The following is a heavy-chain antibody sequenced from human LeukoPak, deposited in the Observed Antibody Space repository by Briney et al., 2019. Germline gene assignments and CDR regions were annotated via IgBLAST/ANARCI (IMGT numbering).Heavy chain of an antibody. V-gene: IGHV1-2*02. CDR2: INPNSGGT. D-gene: IGHD4-11*01. Sequence: ASVKVSCKXSGGTFSSYAISWVRQAPGQGLEWMGWINPNSGGTNYAQKFQGRVTMTRDTSISTAYMELSRLRSDNTAVYYCARGSNYPNYWGQGTLVTVSS. CDR1: GGTFSSYA. J-gene: IGHJ4*02. CDR3: ARGSNYPNY.